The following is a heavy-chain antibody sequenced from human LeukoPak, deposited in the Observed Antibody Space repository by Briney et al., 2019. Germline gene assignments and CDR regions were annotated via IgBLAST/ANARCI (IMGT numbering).Heavy chain of an antibody. CDR3: AKDPRVGSSPLISGVDY. J-gene: IGHJ4*02. CDR2: ISGSGGST. CDR1: GFTFSSYA. V-gene: IGHV3-23*01. D-gene: IGHD6-6*01. Sequence: GGSLRLSCAASGFTFSSYAMSWVRQAPGKGLEWVSAISGSGGSTYHADSVKGRFTISRDNSKNTLYLQMNSLRAEDTAVYYCAKDPRVGSSPLISGVDYWGQGTLVTVSS.